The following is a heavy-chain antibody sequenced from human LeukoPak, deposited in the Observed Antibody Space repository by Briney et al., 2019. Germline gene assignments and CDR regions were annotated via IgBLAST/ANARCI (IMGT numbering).Heavy chain of an antibody. D-gene: IGHD1-26*01. CDR3: ATGTRYSGSYYPFDY. J-gene: IGHJ4*02. V-gene: IGHV3-15*01. CDR2: IKSKPDGGTT. Sequence: GGSLRLSCAASGFTFSNYAMSWVRQAPGKGLEWVGRIKSKPDGGTTDYAAPVKGRFTISRDDSKNTLYLQMNSLKTEDTAVYYCATGTRYSGSYYPFDYWGQGALVTVSS. CDR1: GFTFSNYA.